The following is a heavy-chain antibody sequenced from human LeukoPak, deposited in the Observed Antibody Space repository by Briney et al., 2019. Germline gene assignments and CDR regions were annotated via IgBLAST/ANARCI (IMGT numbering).Heavy chain of an antibody. CDR2: IKQDGSEK. V-gene: IGHV3-7*01. CDR3: ARDFKAVARWDLDY. J-gene: IGHJ4*02. CDR1: GFTFSSYW. D-gene: IGHD6-19*01. Sequence: PGGSLRPSCAASGFTFSSYWMSWVRQAPGKGLEWVANIKQDGSEKYYVDSVKGRFTISRDNAKNSLYLQMNSLRAEDTAVYYCARDFKAVARWDLDYWGQGTLVTVSS.